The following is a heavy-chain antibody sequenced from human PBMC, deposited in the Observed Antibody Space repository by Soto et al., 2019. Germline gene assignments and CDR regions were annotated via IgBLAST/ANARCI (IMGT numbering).Heavy chain of an antibody. Sequence: PGGSLRLSCAASGFTFSTYWMSWVRQAPGKGLEWVANIKQDGSEKYYVDSVKGRFTISRDNAKNSLFLQMNSLRAEDTAVYYCARVGTTIFGVIIQYYFDYWGQGT. CDR1: GFTFSTYW. V-gene: IGHV3-7*01. CDR3: ARVGTTIFGVIIQYYFDY. J-gene: IGHJ4*02. D-gene: IGHD3-3*01. CDR2: IKQDGSEK.